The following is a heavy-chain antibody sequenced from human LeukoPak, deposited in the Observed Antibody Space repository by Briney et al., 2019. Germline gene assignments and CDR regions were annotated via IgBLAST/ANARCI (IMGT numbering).Heavy chain of an antibody. D-gene: IGHD6-19*01. J-gene: IGHJ5*02. Sequence: ASVKVSCKASGGTFSSYAISWVRQAPGQGLEWMGRIIPILGIANYAQKFQGRVTVTADKSTSTAYMELSSLRSEDTAVYYCASSDSSAQNDWFDPWGQGTLVTVSS. CDR1: GGTFSSYA. V-gene: IGHV1-69*04. CDR3: ASSDSSAQNDWFDP. CDR2: IIPILGIA.